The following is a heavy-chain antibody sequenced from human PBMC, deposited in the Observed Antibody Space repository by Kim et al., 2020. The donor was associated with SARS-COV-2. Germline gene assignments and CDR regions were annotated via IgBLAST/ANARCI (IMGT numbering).Heavy chain of an antibody. Sequence: GGSLRLSCAASGFTFSSYGMHWVRQAPGKGLEWVAVISYDGSNKYYADSVKGRFTISRDNSKNTLYLQMNSLRAEDTAVYYCAKDPYDYVWGSYRFPHWGQGTLVTVSS. CDR2: ISYDGSNK. J-gene: IGHJ4*02. D-gene: IGHD3-16*02. CDR1: GFTFSSYG. V-gene: IGHV3-30*18. CDR3: AKDPYDYVWGSYRFPH.